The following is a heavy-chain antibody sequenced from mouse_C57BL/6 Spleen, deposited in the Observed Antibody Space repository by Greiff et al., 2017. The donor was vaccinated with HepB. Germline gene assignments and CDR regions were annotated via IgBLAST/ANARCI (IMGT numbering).Heavy chain of an antibody. CDR2: INPNNGGT. CDR1: GYTFTDYY. J-gene: IGHJ2*01. Sequence: VQLQQSGPELVKPGASVKISCKASGYTFTDYYMNWVKQSHGKSLEWIGDINPNNGGTSYNQKFKGKATLTVAKSSSTAYMELRSLTSEDSAVYYGARDYGRSPYFDYWGQGTTLTVSS. V-gene: IGHV1-26*01. CDR3: ARDYGRSPYFDY. D-gene: IGHD1-1*01.